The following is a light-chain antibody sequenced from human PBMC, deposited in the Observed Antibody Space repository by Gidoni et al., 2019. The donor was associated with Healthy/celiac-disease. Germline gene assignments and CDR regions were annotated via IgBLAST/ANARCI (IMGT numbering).Light chain of an antibody. CDR3: QQYNNWPQWX. J-gene: IGKJ1*01. V-gene: IGKV3-15*01. CDR2: GAS. CDR1: QSVSSN. Sequence: EIVMTQSPATLSVSPGERATLSCRASQSVSSNVAWYQQKPGQAPRLLIYGASTRATGIPARFSGSGSGTEFTLTISSLQSEDFAVYYCQQYNNWPQWXXXQGTKVEIK.